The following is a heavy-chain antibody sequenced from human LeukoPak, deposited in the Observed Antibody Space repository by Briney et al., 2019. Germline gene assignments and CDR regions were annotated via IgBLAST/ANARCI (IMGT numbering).Heavy chain of an antibody. CDR3: ARDDDYGFDY. Sequence: PSETLSLTCAVYGGSFSGYYWSWIRQPPGKGLEWIGEIYHSGSTNYNPSLKSRVTISVDKSKNQFSLKLSSVTAADTAVYYCARDDDYGFDYWGQGTLVTVSS. CDR2: IYHSGST. J-gene: IGHJ4*02. V-gene: IGHV4-34*01. CDR1: GGSFSGYY. D-gene: IGHD4-17*01.